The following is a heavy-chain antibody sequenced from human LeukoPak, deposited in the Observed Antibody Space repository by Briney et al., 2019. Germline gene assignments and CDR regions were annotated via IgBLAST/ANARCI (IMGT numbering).Heavy chain of an antibody. V-gene: IGHV4-39*07. CDR3: ARAIYVWGSYPFYYYMDV. D-gene: IGHD3-16*02. J-gene: IGHJ6*03. CDR2: IYYSGST. CDR1: GGSISSSSYY. Sequence: SETLSLTCTVSGGSISSSSYYWGWIRQPPGKGLEWIGSIYYSGSTNYNPSLKSRVTISVDTSKNQFSLKLSSVTAADTAVYYCARAIYVWGSYPFYYYMDVWGKGTTVTVSS.